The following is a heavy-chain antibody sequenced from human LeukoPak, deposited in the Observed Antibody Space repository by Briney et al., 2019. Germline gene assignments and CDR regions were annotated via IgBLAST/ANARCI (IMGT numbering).Heavy chain of an antibody. V-gene: IGHV1-8*01. CDR3: ARGRVIKGGYDFWSGYYRGINWFDP. CDR2: MNPNSGNT. J-gene: IGHJ5*02. Sequence: ASVKVSCKASGYTFTSYDINWVRQATGQGLEWMGWMNPNSGNTGYAQKFQGRVTMTRNTSISTAYMALRSLRSEDTAVYYCARGRVIKGGYDFWSGYYRGINWFDPWGQGTLVTVSS. CDR1: GYTFTSYD. D-gene: IGHD3-3*01.